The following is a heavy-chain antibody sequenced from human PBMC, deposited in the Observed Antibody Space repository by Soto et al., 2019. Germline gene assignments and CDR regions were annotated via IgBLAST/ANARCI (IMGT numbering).Heavy chain of an antibody. Sequence: GGSLRLSCAASGFTFSGSVMHWVRQASGKGLEWVGRIRSKANSYATAYAASVKGRFTISRDDSKNTAYLQMNSLKTEDTAVYYCTSPGVTMVRGPSSDFDYWGQGTLVTVSS. CDR3: TSPGVTMVRGPSSDFDY. CDR1: GFTFSGSV. D-gene: IGHD3-10*01. V-gene: IGHV3-73*01. J-gene: IGHJ4*02. CDR2: IRSKANSYAT.